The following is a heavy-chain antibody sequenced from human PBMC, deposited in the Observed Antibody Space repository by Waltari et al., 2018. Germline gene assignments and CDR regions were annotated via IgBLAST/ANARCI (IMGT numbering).Heavy chain of an antibody. D-gene: IGHD2-21*01. J-gene: IGHJ3*02. V-gene: IGHV3-48*04. CDR3: ARDRDWAFDI. CDR2: ISGDSGSI. CDR1: GFTFSCYS. Sequence: EVQLVESGGGLVQHGGSLRLSCAASGFTFSCYSMNWFRQAPGKGLEWVSYISGDSGSIHYADSVKGRITVSRDNAKNSLYLQMSSLTAEDTAVFYCARDRDWAFDIWGQGTMVTVSS.